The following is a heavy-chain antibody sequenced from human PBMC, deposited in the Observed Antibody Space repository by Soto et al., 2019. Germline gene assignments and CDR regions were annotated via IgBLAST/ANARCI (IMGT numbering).Heavy chain of an antibody. J-gene: IGHJ5*02. D-gene: IGHD2-21*02. CDR1: GYSFTSYW. CDR3: ARIPSYRSGDCYLRWWFDP. CDR2: IYPGDSDT. V-gene: IGHV5-51*01. Sequence: PGESLKISCKGSGYSFTSYWIGWVRQMPGKGLEWMGIIYPGDSDTRYSPSFQGQVTISADKSISTAYLQWSSLKASDTAMYYCARIPSYRSGDCYLRWWFDPWGQGTLVTVSS.